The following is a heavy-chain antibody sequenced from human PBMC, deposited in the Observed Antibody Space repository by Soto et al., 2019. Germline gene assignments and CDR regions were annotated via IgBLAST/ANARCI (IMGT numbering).Heavy chain of an antibody. CDR1: CYSFTRYG. J-gene: IGHJ4*02. V-gene: IGHV1-46*03. CDR3: TREPAGTALFDY. CDR2: INPSGGST. Sequence: ASVKVSCKDCCYSFTRYGIALSRQSPGQGLEWMGIINPSGGSTSYAQKFQGRVTMTRDTSTSTVYMELSSLRSEDTAMYYCTREPAGTALFDYWGQGTLVTSPQ. D-gene: IGHD6-13*01.